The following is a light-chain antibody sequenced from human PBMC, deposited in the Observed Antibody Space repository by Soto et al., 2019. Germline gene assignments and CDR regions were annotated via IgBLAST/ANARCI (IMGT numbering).Light chain of an antibody. J-gene: IGLJ1*01. CDR2: DVS. Sequence: QSALTQPRSVSGSPGQSVTISCTGTSSDVGGYNYVSWYQQHPGNAPKFMIYDVSQRPSGVPARFSGSKSGNTASLTVSGLQAEDEADYCCSSYTGSSNVFGTGTKVTVL. CDR1: SSDVGGYNY. V-gene: IGLV2-11*01. CDR3: SSYTGSSNV.